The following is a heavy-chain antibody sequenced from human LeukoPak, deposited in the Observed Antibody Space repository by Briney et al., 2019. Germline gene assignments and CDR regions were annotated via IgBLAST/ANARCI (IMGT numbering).Heavy chain of an antibody. CDR2: ISGSGGST. V-gene: IGHV3-23*01. Sequence: GGSLRLSCAASGFTFNSYAMSWVRQAPGKGLEWVSAISGSGGSTYYADSVKGRFTISRDNSKNTLYLQMNSLRAEDTAVYYCAKGASYSGSYYADYWGQGTLVTVSS. CDR1: GFTFNSYA. CDR3: AKGASYSGSYYADY. J-gene: IGHJ4*02. D-gene: IGHD1-26*01.